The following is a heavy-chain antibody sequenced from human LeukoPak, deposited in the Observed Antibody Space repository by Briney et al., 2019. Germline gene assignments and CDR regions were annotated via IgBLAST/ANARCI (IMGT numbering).Heavy chain of an antibody. CDR3: ARRLLRYSSSWYRKWVWFDP. Sequence: PSETLSLTCAVYGGSFSAYYWGWIRQPPGKGLEWIGEINYSGSTNYNPSLKSRVTISVDTSKNQFSLKLSSVTAADTAVYYCARRLLRYSSSWYRKWVWFDPWGQGTLVTVSS. D-gene: IGHD6-13*01. J-gene: IGHJ5*02. CDR2: INYSGST. CDR1: GGSFSAYY. V-gene: IGHV4-34*01.